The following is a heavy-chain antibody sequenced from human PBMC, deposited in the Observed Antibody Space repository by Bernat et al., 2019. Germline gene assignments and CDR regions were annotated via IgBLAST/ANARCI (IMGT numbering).Heavy chain of an antibody. CDR1: GGSISSGGYS. CDR3: ARSTGDPKEWYFDR. Sequence: QLQLQESGSGLVKPSQTLSLTCAVSGGSISSGGYSWSWIRQPPGKGLEWIGYIYHSGSTYYNPSLKSRVTIAVDRSKNQFSLKLSSVTAADTAVYYCARSTGDPKEWYFDRWGRGTLVTVSS. D-gene: IGHD3-16*01. CDR2: IYHSGST. J-gene: IGHJ2*01. V-gene: IGHV4-30-2*01.